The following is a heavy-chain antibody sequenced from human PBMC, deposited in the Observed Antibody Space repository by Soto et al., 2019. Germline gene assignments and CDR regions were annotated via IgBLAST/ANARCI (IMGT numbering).Heavy chain of an antibody. CDR2: IYHSGST. Sequence: PSETLSLTCAVSGGSISSSNWRSWVRQPPGKGLEWIGEIYHSGSTNYNPSLKSRVTISVDKSKIQFSLKLSSVTAADTVVYYCARYPPGGQWLGDAFDIWGQGTMVTVSS. V-gene: IGHV4-4*02. CDR1: GGSISSSNW. J-gene: IGHJ3*02. CDR3: ARYPPGGQWLGDAFDI. D-gene: IGHD6-19*01.